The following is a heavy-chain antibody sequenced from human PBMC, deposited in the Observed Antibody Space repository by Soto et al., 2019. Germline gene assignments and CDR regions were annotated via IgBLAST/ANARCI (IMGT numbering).Heavy chain of an antibody. CDR3: AKHDYVWGSYRTFDY. CDR2: IKEDGSEK. Sequence: EVHLVESGGHLVQPGGFLRLSCAGSGFTFSGYWMSWVRQAPGKGLEWVANIKEDGSEKYYVDSVEGRFTISRDNAQNSLYLQMNSLRAEDTGVYYCAKHDYVWGSYRTFDYWGQGTLVTVSS. V-gene: IGHV3-7*01. D-gene: IGHD3-16*02. J-gene: IGHJ4*02. CDR1: GFTFSGYW.